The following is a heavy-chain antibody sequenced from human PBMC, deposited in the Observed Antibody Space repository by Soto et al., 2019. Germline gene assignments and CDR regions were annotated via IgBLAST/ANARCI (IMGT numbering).Heavy chain of an antibody. CDR3: AKESGCSGGSCYSQFSYYFDY. CDR1: AFTFSSYG. V-gene: IGHV3-30*18. J-gene: IGHJ4*02. Sequence: QVQLVESGGGVVQPGRSLRLSCAASAFTFSSYGMHWVRQAPGKGLEWVAVISYDGSNKYYADSVKGRFTISRDNSKNSLYLEMNSLRDEDTAVYYCAKESGCSGGSCYSQFSYYFDYGGQGTLVTVSS. CDR2: ISYDGSNK. D-gene: IGHD2-15*01.